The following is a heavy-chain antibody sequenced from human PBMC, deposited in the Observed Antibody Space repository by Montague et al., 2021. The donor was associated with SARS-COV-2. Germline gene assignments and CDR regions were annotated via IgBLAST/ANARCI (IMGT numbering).Heavy chain of an antibody. CDR1: GFSLSTSGMC. D-gene: IGHD3-9*01. V-gene: IGHV2-70*11. CDR2: IDWDDDK. Sequence: PALVKPTQTLTLTCTFSGFSLSTSGMCVSWIRQPPGKALEWLARIDWDDDKYYSTSLKTRLTISKDTSKNQMVLTMTNMDPVDTATYYCARTFYDILPNLYYFDYWGQGTLVTVSS. J-gene: IGHJ4*02. CDR3: ARTFYDILPNLYYFDY.